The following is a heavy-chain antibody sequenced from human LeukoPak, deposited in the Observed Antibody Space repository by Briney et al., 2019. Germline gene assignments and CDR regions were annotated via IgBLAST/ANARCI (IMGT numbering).Heavy chain of an antibody. V-gene: IGHV4-4*07. CDR3: ARSFTSYYDFWSGYEPAVNWFDP. CDR2: IYTSGST. Sequence: SETLSLTCTVSGGSISSYYWSWIRQPAGKGLEWIWRIYTSGSTNYNPSLKSRVTMSVDTSKNQSSLKLSSVTAADTAVYYCARSFTSYYDFWSGYEPAVNWFDPWGQGTLVTVSS. CDR1: GGSISSYY. J-gene: IGHJ5*02. D-gene: IGHD3-3*01.